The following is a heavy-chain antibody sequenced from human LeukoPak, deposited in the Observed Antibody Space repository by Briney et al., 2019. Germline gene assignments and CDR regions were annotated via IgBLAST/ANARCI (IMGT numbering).Heavy chain of an antibody. CDR1: GYTFTSYG. Sequence: GASVQVSCKASGYTFTSYGISWVRQAPGQGLEWMGWISAYNGNTNYAQKLQGRVTMTTDTSTSTAYMELRSLRSDDTAVYYCAREARLIVATILDYWGQGTLVTVSS. V-gene: IGHV1-18*01. D-gene: IGHD5-12*01. J-gene: IGHJ4*02. CDR3: AREARLIVATILDY. CDR2: ISAYNGNT.